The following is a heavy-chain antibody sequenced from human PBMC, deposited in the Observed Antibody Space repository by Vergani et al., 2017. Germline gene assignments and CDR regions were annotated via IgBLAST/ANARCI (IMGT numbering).Heavy chain of an antibody. V-gene: IGHV1-46*01. CDR2: INPSGGST. CDR3: ARDLAARPSFLYYFDY. J-gene: IGHJ4*02. D-gene: IGHD6-6*01. CDR1: GYTFTSYY. Sequence: QVQLVQSGAEVKKPGASVKVSCKASGYTFTSYYMHWVRQAPGQGLEWMGIINPSGGSTSYAQKFQGRVTMTRDTSTSTVYMELSSLRSEDTAVYYCARDLAARPSFLYYFDYWGQGTLVTVSS.